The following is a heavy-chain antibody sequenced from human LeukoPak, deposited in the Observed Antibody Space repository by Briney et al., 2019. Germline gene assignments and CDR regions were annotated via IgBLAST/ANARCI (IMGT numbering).Heavy chain of an antibody. CDR3: ARDPYDFWSGGTGIDP. Sequence: PSQTLSLTCTVSGGSISSGGYGWGWLREQAGKGLEWIVYIYDSGSTYYNPSLKSRVTISVDTSKNQFSLKLSSVTAADTAVYYCARDPYDFWSGGTGIDPWGQGTLVTVSS. CDR2: IYDSGST. CDR1: GGSISSGGYG. V-gene: IGHV4-31*03. J-gene: IGHJ5*02. D-gene: IGHD3-3*01.